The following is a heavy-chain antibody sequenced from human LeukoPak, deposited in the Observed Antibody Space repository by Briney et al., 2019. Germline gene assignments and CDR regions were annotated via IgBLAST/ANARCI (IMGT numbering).Heavy chain of an antibody. CDR3: ARGRLSPSAFRPFEH. D-gene: IGHD2/OR15-2a*01. CDR1: GDSITTSY. J-gene: IGHJ4*02. V-gene: IGHV4-59*01. CDR2: IFYSGNT. Sequence: PSETLSLTCSVSGDSITTSYWNWIRQPPEQGLEWIGSIFYSGNTKYNPALQSRVTISVDTSKNQFSLEVNSVTAADTAVYYCARGRLSPSAFRPFEHWGRGTLVTVSS.